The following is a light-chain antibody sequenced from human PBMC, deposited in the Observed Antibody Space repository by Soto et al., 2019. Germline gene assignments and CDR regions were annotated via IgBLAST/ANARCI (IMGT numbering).Light chain of an antibody. CDR2: GAS. Sequence: TVLTQSPATLSVSPGERASLSCRASQSVSINLAWYQQKPGQAPRLLIYGASTRATGIPARFSGSGSGTEFTLTLSSLQSEDFAVYYCQEYDNWPPEGTFGQGTKVEV. CDR1: QSVSIN. J-gene: IGKJ1*01. CDR3: QEYDNWPPEGT. V-gene: IGKV3-15*01.